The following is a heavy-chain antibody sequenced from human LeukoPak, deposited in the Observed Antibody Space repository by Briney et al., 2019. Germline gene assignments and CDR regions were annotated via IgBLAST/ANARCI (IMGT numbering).Heavy chain of an antibody. CDR3: ARARSGSYLKGGDY. CDR2: MNPNSGNT. V-gene: IGHV1-8*03. D-gene: IGHD1-26*01. CDR1: GYTFTSYD. Sequence: ASVKVSCKASGYTFTSYDINWVRQATGQGLEWMGWMNPNSGNTGYAQKFQGRVTITRNTYISTAYMELTSLRSEDTAVYYCARARSGSYLKGGDYWGQGTLVTVSS. J-gene: IGHJ4*02.